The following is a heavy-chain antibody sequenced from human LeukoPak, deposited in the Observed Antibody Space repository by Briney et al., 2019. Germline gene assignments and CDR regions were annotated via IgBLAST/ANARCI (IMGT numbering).Heavy chain of an antibody. Sequence: SETLSLTCTVSGGSINSYYWSWIRQPAGKGLEWIGRIYSSGTTNYNPSLKSRVSMSVDTSKNQFSLKLTSVTAADTAIYYCARGGKATVVTMWGQGTLVTVSS. CDR3: ARGGKATVVTM. V-gene: IGHV4-4*07. CDR2: IYSSGTT. J-gene: IGHJ4*02. D-gene: IGHD4-23*01. CDR1: GGSINSYY.